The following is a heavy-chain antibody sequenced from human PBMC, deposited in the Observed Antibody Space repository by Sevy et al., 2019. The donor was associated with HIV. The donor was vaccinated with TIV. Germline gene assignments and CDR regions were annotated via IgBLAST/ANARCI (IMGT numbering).Heavy chain of an antibody. CDR3: ARAPVSESAL. J-gene: IGHJ4*02. CDR2: IKQDGSDK. Sequence: GGSLRLSCAASGFTFSNYWMNWVRQAPGKGLEWVANIKQDGSDKYYVDSVRGRFTISRANDKKYLHLQMNSLGAEDTAEYYCARAPVSESALWGQGTLVTVSS. CDR1: GFTFSNYW. V-gene: IGHV3-7*01. D-gene: IGHD3-3*02.